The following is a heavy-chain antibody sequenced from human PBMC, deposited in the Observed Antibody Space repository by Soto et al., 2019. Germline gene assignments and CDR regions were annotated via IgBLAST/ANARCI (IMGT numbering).Heavy chain of an antibody. Sequence: PSETLSLTCTVSGGSISRAAYNWNWIRQHPGKGLEWIGYIFYSGSTYYNPSLKSRLTISVDTSKNQFSLNLSSVTAADTAVYYGARSPYSSTSPRRDWFDPWGQGTLVTVSS. CDR2: IFYSGST. V-gene: IGHV4-31*03. J-gene: IGHJ5*02. D-gene: IGHD6-13*01. CDR3: ARSPYSSTSPRRDWFDP. CDR1: GGSISRAAYN.